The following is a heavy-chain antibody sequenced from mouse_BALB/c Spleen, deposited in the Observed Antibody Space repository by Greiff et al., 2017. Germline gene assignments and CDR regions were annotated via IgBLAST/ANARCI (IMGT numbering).Heavy chain of an antibody. CDR2: ISSGSSTI. J-gene: IGHJ2*01. Sequence: DVHLVESGGGLVQPGGSRKLSCAASGFTFSSFGMHWVRQAPEKGLEWVAYISSGSSTIYYADTVKGRFTISRDNPKNTLFLQMTSLRSEDTAMYYCARELIGYGNYFDYWGQGTTLTVSS. V-gene: IGHV5-17*02. CDR3: ARELIGYGNYFDY. CDR1: GFTFSSFG. D-gene: IGHD1-1*01.